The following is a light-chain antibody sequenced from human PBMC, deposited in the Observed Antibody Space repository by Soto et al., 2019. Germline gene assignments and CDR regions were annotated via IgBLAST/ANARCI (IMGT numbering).Light chain of an antibody. V-gene: IGKV3-20*01. J-gene: IGKJ1*01. CDR2: SAS. CDR1: QSVSSSY. Sequence: TLSLSPGERATLSCRASQSVSSSYLAWYQQKPCQAPRLLIYSASSRVTGILVRFSGSGFWTDFTLTISRLEPVDFAVYYCQQYGSSPPWTFGQGTKVDIK. CDR3: QQYGSSPPWT.